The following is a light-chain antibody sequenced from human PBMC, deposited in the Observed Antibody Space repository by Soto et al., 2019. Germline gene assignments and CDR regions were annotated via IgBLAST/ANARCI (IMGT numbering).Light chain of an antibody. J-gene: IGKJ1*01. Sequence: DIVMTQSPLSLPVTPGEPSSISCMSSQSLLHSNGYNYLDWYLQKPGQSPQLLIYLGSNRSSGVPDRFSGSGSGTDFTLKISRVEAEDVGVYYCMQPLQSWKFGQGNKVDIK. CDR3: MQPLQSWK. CDR2: LGS. V-gene: IGKV2-28*01. CDR1: QSLLHSNGYNY.